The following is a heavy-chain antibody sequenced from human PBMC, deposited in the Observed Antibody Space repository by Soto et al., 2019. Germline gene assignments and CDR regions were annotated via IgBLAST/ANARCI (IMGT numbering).Heavy chain of an antibody. V-gene: IGHV3-33*01. CDR2: IDYNEINQ. Sequence: GGSLRLSCVASGFTFSNYGMHWVRQAPGKGLEWVAGIDYNEINQYYIYPVKGRFTISRDQSKNTMYLQMNRLRAEDTAVYYCARDFCPVPNCYDLWGQGVLVTVSS. D-gene: IGHD3-3*01. CDR3: ARDFCPVPNCYDL. J-gene: IGHJ4*02. CDR1: GFTFSNYG.